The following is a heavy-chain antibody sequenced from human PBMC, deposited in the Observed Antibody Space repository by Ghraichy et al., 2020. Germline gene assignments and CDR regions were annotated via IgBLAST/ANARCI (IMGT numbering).Heavy chain of an antibody. CDR1: GFTFSSYS. CDR3: ARAPSITGTSGYYYYGMDV. D-gene: IGHD1-7*01. V-gene: IGHV3-21*01. CDR2: ISSSSSYI. J-gene: IGHJ6*02. Sequence: GGSLRLSCAASGFTFSSYSMNWVRQAPGKGLEWVSSISSSSSYIYYADSVKGRFTISRDNAKNSLYLQMNSLRAEDTAVYYCARAPSITGTSGYYYYGMDVWGQGTTVTVSS.